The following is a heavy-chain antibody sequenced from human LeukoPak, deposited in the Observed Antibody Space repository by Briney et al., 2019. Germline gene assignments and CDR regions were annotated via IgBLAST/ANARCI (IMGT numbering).Heavy chain of an antibody. D-gene: IGHD3-3*01. V-gene: IGHV3-9*01. CDR2: ISWNSGSI. J-gene: IGHJ4*02. Sequence: GGSLRLSCAASGFTFDDYAMHWVRQAPGKGLEWVSSISWNSGSIGYADSVKGRFTISRDNAKKSLYLQMNSLRAEDTALYYCAKDSRITIFGVIDYWGQGTLVTVSS. CDR3: AKDSRITIFGVIDY. CDR1: GFTFDDYA.